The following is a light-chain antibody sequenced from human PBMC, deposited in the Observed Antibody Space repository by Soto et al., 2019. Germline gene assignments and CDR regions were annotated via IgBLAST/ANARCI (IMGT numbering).Light chain of an antibody. J-gene: IGKJ1*01. V-gene: IGKV3-20*01. CDR2: GAS. Sequence: IALTQSPATLSVSPGARATLSCRASQSVSSSYLAWYQQKPGQAPRLLSYGASSRATGIPDRFSGGGAGTDGTLTISRLEPEDFAVYECQQYGSSPWTVGQGTKVDIK. CDR3: QQYGSSPWT. CDR1: QSVSSSY.